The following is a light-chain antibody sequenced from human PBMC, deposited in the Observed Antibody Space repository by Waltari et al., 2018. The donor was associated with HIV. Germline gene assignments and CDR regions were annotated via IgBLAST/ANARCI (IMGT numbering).Light chain of an antibody. Sequence: QSALTQPHSASGSPGQSVAISCTGSSNDIGTYNFFSWYQHHPGKAPKLLIYDVTRRPPGIPDRFSGTKSGYTASLTVSDLQVEDEADYYCVSYTEKDTFLLFGGGTKLAV. CDR1: SNDIGTYNF. CDR2: DVT. J-gene: IGLJ2*01. CDR3: VSYTEKDTFLL. V-gene: IGLV2-8*01.